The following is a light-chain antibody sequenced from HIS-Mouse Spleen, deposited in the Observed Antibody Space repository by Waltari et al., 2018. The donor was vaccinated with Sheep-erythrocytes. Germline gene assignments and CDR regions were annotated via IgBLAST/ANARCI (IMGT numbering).Light chain of an antibody. CDR2: EGS. V-gene: IGLV2-23*01. Sequence: QSALTQPASVSGSPGQSITISCTGTSSDVGIYNLVSWYQQHPGKAPKLMIYEGSKRPSGVSNRVSGSKSGNTASLTISGLQAEDEADYYCCSYAGSSTPWVFGGGTKLTVL. CDR1: SSDVGIYNL. CDR3: CSYAGSSTPWV. J-gene: IGLJ3*02.